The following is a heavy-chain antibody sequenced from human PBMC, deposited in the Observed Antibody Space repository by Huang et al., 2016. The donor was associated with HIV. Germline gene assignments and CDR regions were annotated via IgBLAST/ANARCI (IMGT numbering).Heavy chain of an antibody. CDR2: IYYSGDT. J-gene: IGHJ4*02. CDR1: GGSITDRNYY. CDR3: ARHFGSWSGYFDS. V-gene: IGHV4-39*01. Sequence: QLQLQESGPGLVRPSETLSLICSVSGGSITDRNYYWGWLRQPPGKGLEWIGSIYYSGDTDYNPSLKSRVTMSVDTSKNRFSLDIRSVAVADTAIYYCARHFGSWSGYFDSWGQGTLVPVSS. D-gene: IGHD3-10*01.